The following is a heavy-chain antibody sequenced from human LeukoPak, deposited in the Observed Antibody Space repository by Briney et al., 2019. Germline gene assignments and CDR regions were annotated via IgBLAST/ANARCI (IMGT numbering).Heavy chain of an antibody. CDR2: IYSVGST. V-gene: IGHV3-53*01. CDR1: GFTVSSNY. CDR3: AGCSGPNYYYGMDV. D-gene: IGHD3-10*02. J-gene: IGHJ6*02. Sequence: GESLKISCAASGFTVSSNYMSWVRQAPGKGQEWVSVIYSVGSTYYADSVKGRFTISRDNSKNTLSLQMSSLRVEDTAVYYCAGCSGPNYYYGMDVWGQGTTVTVSS.